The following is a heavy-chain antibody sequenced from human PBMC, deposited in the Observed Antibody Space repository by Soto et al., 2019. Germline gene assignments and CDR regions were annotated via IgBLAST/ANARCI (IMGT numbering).Heavy chain of an antibody. V-gene: IGHV3-30-3*01. J-gene: IGHJ4*02. D-gene: IGHD2-2*01. CDR3: ASTSLHPHRFDY. Sequence: QVQLVESGGGVVQPGRSLRLSCAASGFTFSSYAMHWVRQAPGKGLEWVAVISYDGSNKYYADSVKGRFTISRDNSKNTLYLQMNSLGAEDTAVYYWASTSLHPHRFDYWGQGTLVTVSS. CDR2: ISYDGSNK. CDR1: GFTFSSYA.